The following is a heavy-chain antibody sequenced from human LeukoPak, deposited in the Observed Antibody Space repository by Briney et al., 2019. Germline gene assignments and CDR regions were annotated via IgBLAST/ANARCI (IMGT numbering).Heavy chain of an antibody. CDR3: ARDRTYYYGSGSYTNYYGMDV. V-gene: IGHV4-39*07. J-gene: IGHJ6*02. CDR2: IYYSGST. D-gene: IGHD3-10*01. CDR1: GGSISSSSYY. Sequence: SETLSLTCTVSGGSISSSSYYWGWIRQPPGKGLEWIGSIYYSGSTYYNPSLKSRVTISVDTSKNQFSLKLSSVTAADTAVYYCARDRTYYYGSGSYTNYYGMDVWGQGTTVTVSS.